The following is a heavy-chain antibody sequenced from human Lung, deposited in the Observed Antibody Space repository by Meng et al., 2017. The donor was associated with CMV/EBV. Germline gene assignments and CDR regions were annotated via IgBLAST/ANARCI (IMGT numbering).Heavy chain of an antibody. D-gene: IGHD6-19*01. CDR1: GFIFSGYA. Sequence: FGFIFSGYALSWVRQAPGKGLEWVSSISGSGGSTHHADSVKGRLTISRDNSKKTLFLQMNSLRAEDTAVYYCAKHGGGSAWYEIDHWGQGTLVTVSS. V-gene: IGHV3-23*01. CDR2: ISGSGGST. CDR3: AKHGGGSAWYEIDH. J-gene: IGHJ4*02.